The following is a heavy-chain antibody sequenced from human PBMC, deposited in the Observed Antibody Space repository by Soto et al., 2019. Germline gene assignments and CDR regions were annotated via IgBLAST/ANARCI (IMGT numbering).Heavy chain of an antibody. CDR2: INAGNGNT. Sequence: ASVKVSCKASGYTFTSYAMHWVRQAPGQRLEWMGWINAGNGNTKYSQKFQGRVTITRDTSASTAYMELSSLRSEDTAVYSCARDVYRGGYCSGGSCYGMDVWGQGTTVTV. CDR3: ARDVYRGGYCSGGSCYGMDV. D-gene: IGHD2-15*01. CDR1: GYTFTSYA. V-gene: IGHV1-3*01. J-gene: IGHJ6*02.